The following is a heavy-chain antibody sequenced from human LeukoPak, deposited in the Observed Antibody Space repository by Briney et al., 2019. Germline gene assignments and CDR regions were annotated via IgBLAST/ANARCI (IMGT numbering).Heavy chain of an antibody. V-gene: IGHV4-34*01. CDR1: GGSFSGYY. CDR3: ASGGVVGPSTYWFYDL. CDR2: INHSGST. Sequence: SETLSLTCAVYGGSFSGYYWSWIRQPPGKGLEWIGEINHSGSTNYNPSLKSRVTISVDTSKNQFSLKLSSVTAADTAVYYCASGGVVGPSTYWFYDLWGRGTRVTVSS. J-gene: IGHJ2*01. D-gene: IGHD1-26*01.